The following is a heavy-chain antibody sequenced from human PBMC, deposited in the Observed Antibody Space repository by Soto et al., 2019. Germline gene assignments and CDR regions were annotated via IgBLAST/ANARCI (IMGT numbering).Heavy chain of an antibody. Sequence: ASVKVSCKASGYTFTSYDINWVRQATGQGLEWMGWMNPNSGNTGYAQKFQGRVTMTRNTSISTAYMELSSLRSEDTAVYYCARAPSYYDFWSGYSGTDWFDPWGQGPLVTVAS. V-gene: IGHV1-8*01. D-gene: IGHD3-3*01. CDR2: MNPNSGNT. CDR3: ARAPSYYDFWSGYSGTDWFDP. CDR1: GYTFTSYD. J-gene: IGHJ5*02.